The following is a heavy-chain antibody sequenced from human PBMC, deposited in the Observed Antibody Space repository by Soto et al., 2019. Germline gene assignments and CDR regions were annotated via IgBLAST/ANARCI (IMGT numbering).Heavy chain of an antibody. CDR3: AYSSSWYYFDY. CDR2: MNPNSGNT. D-gene: IGHD6-13*01. J-gene: IGHJ4*02. V-gene: IGHV1-8*01. CDR1: GYTFTSYV. Sequence: ASVKVSCKASGYTFTSYVINWVRQATGQGLEWMGWMNPNSGNTGYAQKFQGRVTMTRNTSVSTAYMELSSLRSEDTAVYYCAYSSSWYYFDYWGQGTLVTVSS.